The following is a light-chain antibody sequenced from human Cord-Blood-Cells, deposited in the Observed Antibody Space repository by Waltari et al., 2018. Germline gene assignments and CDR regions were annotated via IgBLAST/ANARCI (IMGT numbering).Light chain of an antibody. CDR3: QAWDSSTVV. V-gene: IGLV3-1*01. CDR1: KLGAKS. J-gene: IGLJ2*01. Sequence: SYELTQPPSVSVSPGQTASITCSGAKLGAKSACWYQQKPGPSHVLVIFQDSNRPAGSPERCSGSNSGNTATMTISGTQAMDEADYYCQAWDSSTVVFGGGTKLTVL. CDR2: QDS.